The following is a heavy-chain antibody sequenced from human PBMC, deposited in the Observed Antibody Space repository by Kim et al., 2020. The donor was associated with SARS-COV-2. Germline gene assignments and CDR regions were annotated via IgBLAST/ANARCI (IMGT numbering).Heavy chain of an antibody. J-gene: IGHJ4*02. CDR2: IYYSGST. CDR1: GGSISSYY. CDR3: ARQMEYSSGWLFDY. V-gene: IGHV4-59*08. D-gene: IGHD6-19*01. Sequence: SETLSLTCTVSGGSISSYYWSWIRQPPGKGLEWIGYIYYSGSTNYNPSLKSRVTISVDTPKNQFSLKLSSVTAADTAVYYCARQMEYSSGWLFDYWGLGTLVTVSS.